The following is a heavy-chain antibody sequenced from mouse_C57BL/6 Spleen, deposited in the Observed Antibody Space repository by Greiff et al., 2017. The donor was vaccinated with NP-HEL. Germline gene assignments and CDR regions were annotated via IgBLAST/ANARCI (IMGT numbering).Heavy chain of an antibody. Sequence: VQLQQSGAELVRPGASVTLSCKASGYTFTDYELYWVKQTPVHGLEWIGAIDPETGGTAYNQKFKGKAILTADKSSSTAYMELRSLTSEDSAVYYCTRSGYGYDWFAYWGQGTLVTVSA. CDR1: GYTFTDYE. CDR3: TRSGYGYDWFAY. J-gene: IGHJ3*01. D-gene: IGHD2-2*01. V-gene: IGHV1-15*01. CDR2: IDPETGGT.